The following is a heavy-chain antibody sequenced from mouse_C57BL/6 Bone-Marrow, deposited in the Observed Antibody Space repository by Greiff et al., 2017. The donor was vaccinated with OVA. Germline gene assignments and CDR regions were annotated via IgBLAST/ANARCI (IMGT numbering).Heavy chain of an antibody. Sequence: VKLMESGPGLVAPSQSLSITCTVSGFSLTSYGVDWVRQSPGKGLEWLGVIWGVGSTNYNSALKSRLSISKDNSKSQVFLKMNSLQTDDTAKYYCARLSPWFAYWGQGTLVTVSA. CDR1: GFSLTSYG. CDR2: IWGVGST. CDR3: ARLSPWFAY. J-gene: IGHJ3*01. V-gene: IGHV2-6*01.